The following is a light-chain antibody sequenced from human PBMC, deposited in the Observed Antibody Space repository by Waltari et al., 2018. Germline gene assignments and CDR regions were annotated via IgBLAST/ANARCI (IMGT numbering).Light chain of an antibody. V-gene: IGKV1D-12*01. J-gene: IGKJ4*01. CDR1: QGINRR. CDR2: AAF. CDR3: QQANSFPLT. Sequence: FQMTQSPSSASASVGDRVPITCRARQGINRRLAWYQQRAGKAPKHLIYAAFSLQGGVPSRFCGSESETDVSLTISSLQPEDLAAYVWQQANSFPLTCGGGTKVEIQ.